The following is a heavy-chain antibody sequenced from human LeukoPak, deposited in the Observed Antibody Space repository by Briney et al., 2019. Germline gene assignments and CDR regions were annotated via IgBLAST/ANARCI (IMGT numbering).Heavy chain of an antibody. CDR2: ISFDGSNK. J-gene: IGHJ4*02. D-gene: IGHD6-6*01. CDR1: GFTFSSYD. CDR3: ARTASPLELVLICFDY. V-gene: IGHV3-33*01. Sequence: GGSLRLSCAASGFTFSSYDMHWVRQAPGKGLEWVAVISFDGSNKYCADSVKGRFTISRDNAKNSLYLQMNSLRAEDTAVYYCARTASPLELVLICFDYWGQGTLVTVSS.